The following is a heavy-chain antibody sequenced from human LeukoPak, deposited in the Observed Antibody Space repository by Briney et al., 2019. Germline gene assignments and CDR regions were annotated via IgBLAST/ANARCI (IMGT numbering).Heavy chain of an antibody. J-gene: IGHJ4*02. D-gene: IGHD3-3*01. V-gene: IGHV5-51*01. CDR3: ARQPNDFWSGYSSDY. CDR2: TYPGDSDT. Sequence: GESLKISCEASGYPFTTYWIGWVRQMPGRGLEWMGTTYPGDSDTTYSPSFQGRVTITADKSIRTAYLQWSSLRASDTAMYYCARQPNDFWSGYSSDYWGQGTLVTVSS. CDR1: GYPFTTYW.